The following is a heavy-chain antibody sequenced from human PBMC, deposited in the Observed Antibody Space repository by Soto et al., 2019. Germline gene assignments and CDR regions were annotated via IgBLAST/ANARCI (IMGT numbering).Heavy chain of an antibody. V-gene: IGHV1-46*04. J-gene: IGHJ4*02. CDR1: GYTFTNYY. Sequence: QVQLVQSGAEVREPGASVKVSYKASGYTFTNYYIHWVRQAPGQGLEWIGMMNPSGGATRFAQKLQGRVTMTSDTSTSTAYMEFSSLRSEDMAVYYCAVWNSVVNGALWSGPFDFWGQGTLVTVSS. D-gene: IGHD3-3*01. CDR3: AVWNSVVNGALWSGPFDF. CDR2: MNPSGGAT.